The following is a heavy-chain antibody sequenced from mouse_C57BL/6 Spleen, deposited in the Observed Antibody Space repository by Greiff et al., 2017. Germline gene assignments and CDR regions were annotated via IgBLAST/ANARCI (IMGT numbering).Heavy chain of an antibody. J-gene: IGHJ3*01. D-gene: IGHD1-1*01. CDR3: TLYYYGSRGFAY. CDR1: GFNIKDDY. V-gene: IGHV14-4*01. Sequence: VQLQQSGAELVRPGASVKLSCTASGFNIKDDYMHWVKQRPEQGLEWIGWIDPENGDTEYASKFQGKATITADTSSNTAYLQLSSLTSEDTAVYYCTLYYYGSRGFAYWGQGTLVTVSA. CDR2: IDPENGDT.